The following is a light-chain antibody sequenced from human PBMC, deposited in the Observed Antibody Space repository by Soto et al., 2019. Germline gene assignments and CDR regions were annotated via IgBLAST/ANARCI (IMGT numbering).Light chain of an antibody. CDR2: AAS. Sequence: EIQMTQTASSSSASMGGRFVITCLASQSLGTYLNWYQHKPGKAPDLLIYAASTLHSGVPSRFSGDGSGKNFTLTITSLQPEDSALYYCQHTYSPPWTFGLGTRLEIK. CDR1: QSLGTY. CDR3: QHTYSPPWT. J-gene: IGKJ5*01. V-gene: IGKV1-39*01.